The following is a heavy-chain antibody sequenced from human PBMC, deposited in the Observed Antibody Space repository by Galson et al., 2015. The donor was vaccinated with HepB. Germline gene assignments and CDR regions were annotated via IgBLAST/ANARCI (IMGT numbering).Heavy chain of an antibody. CDR1: GFTFSSYA. Sequence: SLRLSCAASGFTFSSYAMSWVRQAPGKGLEWVSAISGSGGSTYYADSVKGRFTISRDNSKNTLYLQMNSLRAEDTAVYYCAKDRDVVVVAATLDYWGQGTLVTVSS. CDR2: ISGSGGST. CDR3: AKDRDVVVVAATLDY. J-gene: IGHJ4*02. V-gene: IGHV3-23*01. D-gene: IGHD2-15*01.